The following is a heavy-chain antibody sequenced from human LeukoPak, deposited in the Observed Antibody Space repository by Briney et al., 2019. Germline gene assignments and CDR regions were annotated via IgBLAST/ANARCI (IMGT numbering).Heavy chain of an antibody. V-gene: IGHV1-2*02. CDR3: AREGYANGSDY. D-gene: IGHD2-8*01. CDR1: GYTFTGYY. Sequence: RASVKVSCKASGYTFTGYYMHWVRQAPGQGLEWMGWINPNSGGTNYAQKYQGRVTMTRDTSISTAYMELSRLRSDDTAVYSCAREGYANGSDYWGQGTLVTVSS. CDR2: INPNSGGT. J-gene: IGHJ4*02.